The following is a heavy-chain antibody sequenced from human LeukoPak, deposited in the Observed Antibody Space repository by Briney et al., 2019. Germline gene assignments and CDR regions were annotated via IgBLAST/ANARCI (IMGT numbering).Heavy chain of an antibody. D-gene: IGHD1-26*01. CDR2: IYYSGST. CDR1: GGSISSYY. CDR3: ARGDYSRSFGY. J-gene: IGHJ4*02. V-gene: IGHV4-59*01. Sequence: SETLSLTCTVSGGSISSYYWSWIRQPPGKGLEWIGYIYYSGSTNYNPSLKSRVTISVDTSKNQFSLKLSSVTAADTAVYYCARGDYSRSFGYWGQGTLVTVSS.